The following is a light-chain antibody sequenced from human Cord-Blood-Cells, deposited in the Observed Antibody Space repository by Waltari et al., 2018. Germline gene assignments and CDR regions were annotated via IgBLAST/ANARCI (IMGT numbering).Light chain of an antibody. CDR1: QSMSSW. CDR2: KAS. Sequence: DIQMTPSPSTLSASVGARVTITCGASQSMSSWLAWYQQTPGKAPKLLIYKASSLESGVPSRFSGSGSGTEFTLTISSLQPDDFATYYCQQYNSYSGTFGQGTKVEIK. V-gene: IGKV1-5*03. J-gene: IGKJ1*01. CDR3: QQYNSYSGT.